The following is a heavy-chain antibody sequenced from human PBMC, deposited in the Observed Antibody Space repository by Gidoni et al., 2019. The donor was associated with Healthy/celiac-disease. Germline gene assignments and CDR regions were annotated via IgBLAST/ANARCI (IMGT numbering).Heavy chain of an antibody. Sequence: QVQLVQSGAEVKKPGSSVKVSCKASGGTFSSYAISWVRQAPGQGLEWMGGIIPIFGTAKYAQKFKGRVTITADESTSTAYMELSSLRSEDTAVYYCARATDPDYDFWSGYYYYWGQGTLVTVSS. V-gene: IGHV1-69*01. CDR2: IIPIFGTA. CDR1: GGTFSSYA. J-gene: IGHJ4*02. CDR3: ARATDPDYDFWSGYYYY. D-gene: IGHD3-3*01.